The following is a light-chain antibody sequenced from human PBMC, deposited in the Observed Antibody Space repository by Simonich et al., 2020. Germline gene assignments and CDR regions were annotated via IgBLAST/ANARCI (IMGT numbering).Light chain of an antibody. CDR1: SGHSSYA. CDR3: QTWGTGIVV. J-gene: IGLJ2*01. Sequence: QLVLTQSPSASASLGASVKLTCTLSSGHSSYAIAWQKQQPEKGPRYLMKLNSDGSHSKGDGIPDRFSGSSSGAERYLTISSLQSEDEADYYCQTWGTGIVVFGGGTKLTVL. CDR2: LNSDGSH. V-gene: IGLV4-69*01.